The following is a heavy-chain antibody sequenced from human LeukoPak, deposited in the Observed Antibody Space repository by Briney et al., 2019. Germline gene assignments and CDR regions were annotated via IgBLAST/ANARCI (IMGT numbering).Heavy chain of an antibody. CDR2: INHSGST. V-gene: IGHV4-34*01. CDR1: GGSFSGYY. D-gene: IGHD1-26*01. CDR3: ARDLGRPHYFDY. J-gene: IGHJ4*02. Sequence: SETLSLTCAVYGGSFSGYYWSWIRQPPGKGLEWIGEINHSGSTNYNPSLKSRVTISVDTSKNQFSLKLSSVTAADTAVYYCARDLGRPHYFDYWGQGTLVTVSS.